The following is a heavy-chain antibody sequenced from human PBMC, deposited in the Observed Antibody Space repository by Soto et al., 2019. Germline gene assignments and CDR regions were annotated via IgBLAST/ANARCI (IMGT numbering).Heavy chain of an antibody. J-gene: IGHJ5*02. CDR2: IYYSGST. CDR3: ARFIPAPPPVYALNWLDP. CDR1: GGSISSGGYY. D-gene: IGHD2-8*01. V-gene: IGHV4-31*03. Sequence: PSETLSLTCTVSGGSISSGGYYWRWIRQHPGKGLEWIGYIYYSGSTYYNPSLKSRVTISVDTSKNQFSLKLSSVTAADTAVYYCARFIPAPPPVYALNWLDPWGQGTLVTVSS.